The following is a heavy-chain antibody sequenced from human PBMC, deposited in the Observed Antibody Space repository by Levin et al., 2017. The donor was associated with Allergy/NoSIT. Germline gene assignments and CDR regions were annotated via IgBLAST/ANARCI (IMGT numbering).Heavy chain of an antibody. CDR2: IDYRGST. CDR3: ATGRRPYYFDY. CDR1: GGSISSGDYY. J-gene: IGHJ4*02. V-gene: IGHV4-30-4*01. Sequence: SQTLSLTCTVSGGSISSGDYYWSWIRQPPGKGLEWIGYIDYRGSTYYNPSLKSRVTISVDTSKNQFSLKLSSVTAADTAVYYCATGRRPYYFDYWGQGTLVTVSS. D-gene: IGHD1-1*01.